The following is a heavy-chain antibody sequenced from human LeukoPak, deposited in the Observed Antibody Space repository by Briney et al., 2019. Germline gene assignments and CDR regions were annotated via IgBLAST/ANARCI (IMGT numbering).Heavy chain of an antibody. CDR1: GYSFTSYW. CDR3: ARHLPAGYSSSSNFDY. CDR2: IYPGDSDT. D-gene: IGHD6-6*01. J-gene: IGHJ4*02. Sequence: GESLQISFKGSGYSFTSYWIGWVRPQPGKGLEWMGIIYPGDSDTRYSPSFQGQVTISADKSISTAYLQWSSLKASDTAMYYCARHLPAGYSSSSNFDYWGQGTLVTVSS. V-gene: IGHV5-51*01.